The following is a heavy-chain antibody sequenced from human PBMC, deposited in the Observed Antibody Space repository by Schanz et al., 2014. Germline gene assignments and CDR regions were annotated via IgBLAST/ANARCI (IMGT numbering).Heavy chain of an antibody. D-gene: IGHD2-2*01. CDR3: AKDLLYGAPMPLNHLDY. CDR2: ISASGGST. Sequence: EVQLLDSGGGLVQPGGSLRLSCAASGFTFSTYAMSWVRQAPGKGLEWVSTISASGGSTYYADSVKGRFTISRDNSKNTLYLQMNSLRAEDTAVYYCAKDLLYGAPMPLNHLDYWGQGTLVTVSS. CDR1: GFTFSTYA. V-gene: IGHV3-23*01. J-gene: IGHJ4*02.